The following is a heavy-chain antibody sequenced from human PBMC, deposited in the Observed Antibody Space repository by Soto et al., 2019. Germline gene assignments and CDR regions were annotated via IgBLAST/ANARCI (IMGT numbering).Heavy chain of an antibody. D-gene: IGHD3-10*01. CDR1: GGSISSSSYY. Sequence: QLQLQESGPGLVKPSETLSLTCTVSGGSISSSSYYWGWIRQPPGKGLEWIGSIYYSGSTYYNPSLKSRVTISVDTSKNQFSLKLSSVTAADTAVYYCARRGVRGVIIEGFDYWGQGTLVTVSS. CDR3: ARRGVRGVIIEGFDY. V-gene: IGHV4-39*01. J-gene: IGHJ4*02. CDR2: IYYSGST.